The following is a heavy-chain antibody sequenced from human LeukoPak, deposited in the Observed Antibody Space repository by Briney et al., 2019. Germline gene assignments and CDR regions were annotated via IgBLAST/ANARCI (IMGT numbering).Heavy chain of an antibody. V-gene: IGHV4-34*01. J-gene: IGHJ5*02. CDR2: INHSGST. CDR3: ARVIAVAGKAFDP. Sequence: SETLSLTCAVYGGSFSGYYWSWIRQPPGKGLEWIGEINHSGSTNYNPSLKSRVTISVDTSKNQFSLKLSSVTAADTAVYYCARVIAVAGKAFDPWGQGTLVTVSS. CDR1: GGSFSGYY. D-gene: IGHD6-19*01.